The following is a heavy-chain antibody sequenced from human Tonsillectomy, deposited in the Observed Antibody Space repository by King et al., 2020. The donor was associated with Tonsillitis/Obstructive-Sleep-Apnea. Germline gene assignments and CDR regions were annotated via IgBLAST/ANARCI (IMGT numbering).Heavy chain of an antibody. CDR3: ARSGGGFWSHYYTDV. D-gene: IGHD3-16*01. V-gene: IGHV4-59*08. Sequence: VQLQESGPGLVKPSETLSLTCIVSGAPINSYYWSWIRQTPGEGLEWIGYIYKSGTTNYNPSLKSRLTMSVETSKNQFSLKLRSVTAADTAVYYCARSGGGFWSHYYTDVWGKGTTVTVS. CDR1: GAPINSYY. J-gene: IGHJ6*03. CDR2: IYKSGTT.